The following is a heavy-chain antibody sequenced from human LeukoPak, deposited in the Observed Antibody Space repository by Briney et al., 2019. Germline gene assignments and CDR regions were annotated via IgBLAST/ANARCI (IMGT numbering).Heavy chain of an antibody. D-gene: IGHD6-13*01. V-gene: IGHV1-2*02. CDR2: INPNSGGT. CDR3: ARDRGYSSSRFDP. Sequence: ASVKVSCKASGYTFTGYYMHWVRQAPGQGLEWMGWINPNSGGTNYAQKLQGRVTMTTDTSTSTAYMELRSLRSDDTAVYYCARDRGYSSSRFDPWGRGTLVTVSS. CDR1: GYTFTGYY. J-gene: IGHJ5*02.